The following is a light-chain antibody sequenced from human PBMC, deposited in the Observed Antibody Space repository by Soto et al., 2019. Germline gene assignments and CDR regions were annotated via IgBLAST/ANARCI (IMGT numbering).Light chain of an antibody. CDR1: QSISDS. V-gene: IGKV3-15*01. Sequence: EIVMTQSPGTLSVFQGERATLSCRTSQSISDSLAWYQQKPGQAPRLLIYGASTRATGIPARFSGGGSGTEFTLTISSLQSEDSATYYCHQYDDWPPRTFGPGTRVEIK. J-gene: IGKJ1*01. CDR2: GAS. CDR3: HQYDDWPPRT.